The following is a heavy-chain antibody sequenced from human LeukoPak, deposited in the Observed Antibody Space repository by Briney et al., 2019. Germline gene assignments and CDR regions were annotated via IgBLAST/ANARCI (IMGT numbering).Heavy chain of an antibody. J-gene: IGHJ4*02. D-gene: IGHD5-12*01. V-gene: IGHV4-39*01. Sequence: SETLSLNCTVFGGSISSSSYYWGWIRQPRGKGLEWMESIYYSGSTYYNPSLKSRVTISVDTSKTQFSLKLSSVTAADTAVYYCARALSGYGFDYWGQGTLVTVSS. CDR2: IYYSGST. CDR3: ARALSGYGFDY. CDR1: GGSISSSSYY.